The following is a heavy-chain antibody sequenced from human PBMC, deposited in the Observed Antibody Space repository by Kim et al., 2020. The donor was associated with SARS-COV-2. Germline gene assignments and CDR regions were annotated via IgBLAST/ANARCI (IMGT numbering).Heavy chain of an antibody. CDR3: ARGNVEPLSIWGT. Sequence: GGSLRLSCVASGFTFRNYAMNWVRQGPGKGPEWVSGIRGSGASTHYAESVKGRFIISRDNSKNMVFLQMNSLGADDTARYYCARGNVEPLSIWGTWGQRTLVTVSS. J-gene: IGHJ4*02. CDR1: GFTFRNYA. CDR2: IRGSGAST. V-gene: IGHV3-23*01. D-gene: IGHD3-16*02.